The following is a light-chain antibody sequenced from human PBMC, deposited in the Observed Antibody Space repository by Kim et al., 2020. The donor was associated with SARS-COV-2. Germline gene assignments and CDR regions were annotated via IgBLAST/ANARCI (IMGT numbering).Light chain of an antibody. CDR3: AAWDDSLSVHYV. J-gene: IGLJ1*01. CDR2: ENY. V-gene: IGLV1-47*01. CDR1: RSNIGSNY. Sequence: ELTQPPSASGTPGQRVTISCSGSRSNIGSNYVYWYQQLPGAAPKLLIYENYQRPSGVPDRCSVSKSRASASLANRGLRSEDEAHYYCAAWDDSLSVHYVFGTGTKVTVL.